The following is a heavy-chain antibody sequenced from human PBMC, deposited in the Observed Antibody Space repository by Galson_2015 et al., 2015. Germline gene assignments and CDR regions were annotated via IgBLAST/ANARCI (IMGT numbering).Heavy chain of an antibody. Sequence: ETLSLTCAVYGGSFSGYYWSWIRQPPGKGLEWIGEINHSGSTNYNPSLKGRVTISVDTSKNQFSLKLSSVTAADTAVYYCARVLIVPAATDYWGQGTLVTVSS. CDR1: GGSFSGYY. V-gene: IGHV4-34*01. J-gene: IGHJ4*02. CDR3: ARVLIVPAATDY. CDR2: INHSGST. D-gene: IGHD2-2*01.